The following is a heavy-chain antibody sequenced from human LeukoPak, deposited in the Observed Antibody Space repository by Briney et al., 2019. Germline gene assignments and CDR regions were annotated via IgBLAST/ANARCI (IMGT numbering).Heavy chain of an antibody. CDR1: GFTFSDYY. CDR3: AIPPGRLDWLWEYFQH. J-gene: IGHJ1*01. Sequence: PGGSLRLSCAASGFTFSDYYMSWIRQAPGKGLEWVSYISSSSSYTNYADSVKGRFTISRDNSKNTLYLQMNSLRAEDTAVYYCAIPPGRLDWLWEYFQHWGQGTLVTVSS. CDR2: ISSSSSYT. V-gene: IGHV3-11*06. D-gene: IGHD3-9*01.